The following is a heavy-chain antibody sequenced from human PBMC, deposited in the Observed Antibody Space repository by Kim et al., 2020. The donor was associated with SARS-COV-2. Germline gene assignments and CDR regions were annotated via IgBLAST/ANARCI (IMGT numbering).Heavy chain of an antibody. CDR2: ISYTAST. D-gene: IGHD3-10*01. J-gene: IGHJ5*02. CDR1: GGSISSYY. CDR3: ASTSYYSSGSWYNWFDR. Sequence: SETLSLTCNVSGGSISSYYWSWIRQPPGKGLEWIGYISYTASTDYNPALKSRVTISLDTSENQFSLKLTSVTPADTAMYYCASTSYYSSGSWYNWFDRWGQGTLVTVSS. V-gene: IGHV4-59*01.